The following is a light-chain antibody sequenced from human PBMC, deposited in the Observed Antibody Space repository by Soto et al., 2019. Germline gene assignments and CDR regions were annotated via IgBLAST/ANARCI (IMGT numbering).Light chain of an antibody. CDR1: QSLLYSSTNKNY. CDR2: WAS. V-gene: IGKV4-1*01. J-gene: IGKJ3*01. CDR3: QQYYSTPPIT. Sequence: DIVMTQSPDSLAVSLGERATINCKSSQSLLYSSTNKNYLAWYQQKPGQPPKLLIYWASTRESGVPDRFSGSGSGTDFTLPISSLQAEDVALYFCQQYYSTPPITFGPGTRVEI.